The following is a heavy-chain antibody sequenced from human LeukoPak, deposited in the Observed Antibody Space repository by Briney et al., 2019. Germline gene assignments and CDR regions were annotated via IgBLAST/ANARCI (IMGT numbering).Heavy chain of an antibody. J-gene: IGHJ6*02. CDR3: ARAGGSYYIGMDV. Sequence: SETLSLTCTVSGGSISRYYGSWIRQPPGKGLEWIGYFYYRGWTNYNPSLKSRVTISVDTSKNQFSLKLTSVTAADTAVYYCARAGGSYYIGMDVWGQGTTVTLSS. CDR2: FYYRGWT. D-gene: IGHD1-26*01. V-gene: IGHV4-59*01. CDR1: GGSISRYY.